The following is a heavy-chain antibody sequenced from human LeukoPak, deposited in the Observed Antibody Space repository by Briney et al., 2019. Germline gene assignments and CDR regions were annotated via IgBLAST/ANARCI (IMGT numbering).Heavy chain of an antibody. V-gene: IGHV4-4*02. Sequence: MPSETLSLTCAVSGGSISSSNWWSWVRQPPGKGLEWIGEIYHSGSTNYNPSLKSRVTISVDKSKNQFSLKLSSVTAADTAVYYCARDLGRTSGWYFDLWGRGTLVTVSS. D-gene: IGHD1-14*01. CDR1: GGSISSSNW. CDR3: ARDLGRTSGWYFDL. J-gene: IGHJ2*01. CDR2: IYHSGST.